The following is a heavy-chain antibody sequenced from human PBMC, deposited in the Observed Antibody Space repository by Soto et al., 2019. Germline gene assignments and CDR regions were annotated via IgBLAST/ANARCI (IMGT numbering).Heavy chain of an antibody. V-gene: IGHV1-2*04. CDR2: INPNSGGT. CDR3: ARGAIKGILTGLPPLDY. CDR1: GYTFTGYY. J-gene: IGHJ4*02. D-gene: IGHD3-9*01. Sequence: GASVKVSCKASGYTFTGYYMHWVRQAPGQGLEWMGWINPNSGGTNYAQKFQGWVTMTRDTSISTAYMELSRLRSDDTAVYYCARGAIKGILTGLPPLDYWGQGTLVTVSS.